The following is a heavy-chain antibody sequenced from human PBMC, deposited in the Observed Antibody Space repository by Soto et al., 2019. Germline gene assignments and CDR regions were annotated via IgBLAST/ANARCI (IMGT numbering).Heavy chain of an antibody. Sequence: GSLRLSCAASGXTVSNYAMSWVRQAPGKGLELVSSIIGSGGSTFYSDSVKGRFTISGDSSKKTLYLNMNSLRSEDTAVYYCAKELSSMCFPLDYWGQGTLGTVSS. V-gene: IGHV3-23*01. CDR2: IIGSGGST. CDR1: GXTVSNYA. CDR3: AKELSSMCFPLDY. D-gene: IGHD6-13*01. J-gene: IGHJ4*02.